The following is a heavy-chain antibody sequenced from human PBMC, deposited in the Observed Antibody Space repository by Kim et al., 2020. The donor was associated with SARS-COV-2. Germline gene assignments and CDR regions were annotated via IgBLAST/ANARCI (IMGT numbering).Heavy chain of an antibody. V-gene: IGHV3-30*04. CDR3: ARELYYSPTSGRIGASFDF. Sequence: GGCLRLSCAASGFIFSSYVIHWFRQAPGKGLEWVAVISHDEINQYYADSVKGRFTVSRDNSRNTLYLQINSLRTEDTAVYYCARELYYSPTSGRIGASFDFWGQGTLVTVSS. D-gene: IGHD3-22*01. J-gene: IGHJ3*01. CDR1: GFIFSSYV. CDR2: ISHDEINQ.